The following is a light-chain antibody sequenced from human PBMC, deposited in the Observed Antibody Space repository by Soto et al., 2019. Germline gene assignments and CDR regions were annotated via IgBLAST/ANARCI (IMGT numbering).Light chain of an antibody. J-gene: IGLJ2*01. V-gene: IGLV2-23*02. CDR3: CSYAGSSMFV. CDR2: EVV. CDR1: SSDVGPYNL. Sequence: QSVLTQPASVSGSPGQSITISCTGSSSDVGPYNLVSWYQHHPGKAPKLMISEVVKRPSGVSNRFSGSKSGNTASLTISGPQAADEADYYCCSYAGSSMFVFGGGTKLTVL.